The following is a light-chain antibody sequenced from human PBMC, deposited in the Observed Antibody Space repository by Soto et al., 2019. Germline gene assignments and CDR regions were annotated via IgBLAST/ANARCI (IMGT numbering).Light chain of an antibody. J-gene: IGKJ5*01. CDR3: QQYDNLSIT. V-gene: IGKV1-33*01. CDR2: DAS. Sequence: DIQMTQSPSSLSASVGDRVTITCRASQSISNYLNWYQQKPGKAPKLLIYDASNLETGVPSRFSGSGSGTDFTFTISSLQPEDIATYYCQQYDNLSITFGQGTRLEIK. CDR1: QSISNY.